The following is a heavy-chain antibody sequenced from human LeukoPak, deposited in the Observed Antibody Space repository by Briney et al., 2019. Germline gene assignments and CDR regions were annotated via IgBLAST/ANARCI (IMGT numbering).Heavy chain of an antibody. CDR1: GYTLTELF. CDR2: VYPEDGET. Sequence: GASVKVSCKVSGYTLTELFMHWVGQAPGKGLEWMGGVYPEDGETIYAQKFQGRATITEDTSTGTGYMELSSLRSEDTAVYCCATALGPLRYFGRAHYYYYYGMDVWGQGTTVTVSS. J-gene: IGHJ6*02. V-gene: IGHV1-24*01. CDR3: ATALGPLRYFGRAHYYYYYGMDV. D-gene: IGHD3-9*01.